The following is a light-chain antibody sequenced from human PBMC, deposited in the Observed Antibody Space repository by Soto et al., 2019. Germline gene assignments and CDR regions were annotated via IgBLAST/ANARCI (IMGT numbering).Light chain of an antibody. Sequence: DIQMTQSPSTLSASVGDRVTITCRASQDILTWLAWYQQKPNEAPKLLIYKASTLETGVPSRFSGGGSGTEFTLTISGLQPDDFATYYFQQYNSYYTFGQGTKVEIK. J-gene: IGKJ2*01. CDR1: QDILTW. V-gene: IGKV1-5*03. CDR2: KAS. CDR3: QQYNSYYT.